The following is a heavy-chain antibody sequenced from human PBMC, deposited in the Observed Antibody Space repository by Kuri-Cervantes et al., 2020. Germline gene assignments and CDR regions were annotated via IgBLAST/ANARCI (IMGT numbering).Heavy chain of an antibody. D-gene: IGHD4/OR15-4a*01. Sequence: GESLKISCAASGFTFSSYWMSWVRQAPGKGLEWVADIKQDGSEKYYVDSVKGRFTISRDNAKNSLYLQMNSLRAEDTAVYYCASTTMVEINYFDYRGQGTLVTVSS. CDR3: ASTTMVEINYFDY. V-gene: IGHV3-7*01. CDR1: GFTFSSYW. CDR2: IKQDGSEK. J-gene: IGHJ4*02.